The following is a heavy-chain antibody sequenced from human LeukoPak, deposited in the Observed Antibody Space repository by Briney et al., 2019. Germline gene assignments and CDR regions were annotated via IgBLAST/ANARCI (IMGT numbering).Heavy chain of an antibody. J-gene: IGHJ4*02. CDR3: ARLSGPFD. CDR2: ISWNSGSI. Sequence: GGSLRLSCAASGFTFDDYAMHWVRQAPGKGLEWVSGISWNSGSIGYADSVKGRFTISRDNSKNTLYLQMNSLRAEDTAVYYCARLSGPFDWGQGTLVTVSS. V-gene: IGHV3-9*01. D-gene: IGHD1-26*01. CDR1: GFTFDDYA.